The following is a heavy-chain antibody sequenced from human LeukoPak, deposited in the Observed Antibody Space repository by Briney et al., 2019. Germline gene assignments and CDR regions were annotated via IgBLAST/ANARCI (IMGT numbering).Heavy chain of an antibody. V-gene: IGHV3-11*04. CDR3: ARDSDSGSYYHAFDI. CDR1: GFTFSDYY. J-gene: IGHJ3*02. CDR2: MSTSDSPI. Sequence: GGSLRLSCAASGFTFSDYYMSWIRQAPGKGLEWVSYMSTSDSPIYYTDSVKGRFTISRDNAKNSLYLQMNSLRAEDTAVYYCARDSDSGSYYHAFDIWGQGTMVTVSS. D-gene: IGHD1-26*01.